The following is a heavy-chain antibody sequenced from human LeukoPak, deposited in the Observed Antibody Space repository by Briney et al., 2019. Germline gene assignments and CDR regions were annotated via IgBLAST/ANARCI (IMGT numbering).Heavy chain of an antibody. CDR2: ISNKINNYAT. J-gene: IGHJ4*02. CDR3: MRWSQLDGDY. V-gene: IGHV3-73*01. CDR1: GFTFSDSA. D-gene: IGHD1-1*01. Sequence: GGSLRLSCAASGFTFSDSAFNWVRQASGKGLEWVARISNKINNYATAYTVSVQGRFTISRDNSTNTAYLKMNSLKTEDAAIYYCMRWSQLDGDYWGQGTLVTVSS.